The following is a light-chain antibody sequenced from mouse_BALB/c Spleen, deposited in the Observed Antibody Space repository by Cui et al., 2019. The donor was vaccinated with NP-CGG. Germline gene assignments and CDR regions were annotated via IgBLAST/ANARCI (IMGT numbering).Light chain of an antibody. CDR2: GTN. V-gene: IGLV1*01. J-gene: IGLJ1*01. Sequence: QAVVTHESVLTTSPGETVTLTCRSSTGAVITSNYANWVQEKPDHLFTGLIGGTNNRAPGVPARFSGSLIGDKAALTITGAQTEDEAMYFCALWYSNHWVFGGGTKLTVL. CDR1: TGAVITSNY. CDR3: ALWYSNHWV.